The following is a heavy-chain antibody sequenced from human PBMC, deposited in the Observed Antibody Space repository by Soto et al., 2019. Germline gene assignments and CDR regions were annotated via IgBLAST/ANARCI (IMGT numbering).Heavy chain of an antibody. CDR3: ARLNGYCISTNCHGYYGMDV. Sequence: PSETLSLTCTVSGVSVSSSSYSWGWIRQPPGKGLEWIGTIYSSENTYYNPSLMSRVTISVDTSKNQFSLKLSSVTAADTAVYYCARLNGYCISTNCHGYYGMDVWGQGTTVTVSS. V-gene: IGHV4-39*01. CDR1: GVSVSSSSYS. CDR2: IYSSENT. J-gene: IGHJ6*02. D-gene: IGHD2-2*01.